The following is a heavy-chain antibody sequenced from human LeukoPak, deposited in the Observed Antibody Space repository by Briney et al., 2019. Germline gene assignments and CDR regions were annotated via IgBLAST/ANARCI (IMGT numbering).Heavy chain of an antibody. Sequence: SVKLSCKASGYTFTSYGTSWVRQAPGQGLEWMGWISAYNGNTNYAQKLQGRVTMTTDTSTSTAYMELRSLRSDDTAVYYCARRYGRWDSSGWYCDYWGQGTLVTVSS. J-gene: IGHJ4*02. D-gene: IGHD6-19*01. V-gene: IGHV1-18*01. CDR2: ISAYNGNT. CDR3: ARRYGRWDSSGWYCDY. CDR1: GYTFTSYG.